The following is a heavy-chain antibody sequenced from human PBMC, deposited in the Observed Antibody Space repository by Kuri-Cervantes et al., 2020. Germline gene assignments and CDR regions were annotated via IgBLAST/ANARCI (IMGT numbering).Heavy chain of an antibody. CDR1: GGSFSGYS. Sequence: SETLSLTCAVYGGSFSGYSWSWIRQPPGKGLEWIGEISHSGSTNYDPSLKSRVTISVDTSKNQFSLKLSSVTAADTAVYYCARDLRFSGIAVERDAFDIWGQGTMVTVSS. D-gene: IGHD6-19*01. CDR3: ARDLRFSGIAVERDAFDI. J-gene: IGHJ3*02. V-gene: IGHV4-34*01. CDR2: ISHSGST.